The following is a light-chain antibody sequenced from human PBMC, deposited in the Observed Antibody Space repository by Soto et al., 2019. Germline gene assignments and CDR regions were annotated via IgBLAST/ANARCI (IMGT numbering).Light chain of an antibody. Sequence: DIQMTQSPSSLSASVGDRVTITCRASQAINNYLAWYQQKPGKVPTLLISAASTLQSGVPSRFSGSGSGTDFMLTISSLQPEDVATYYCQKFNAVPTFGGGTKVEI. CDR1: QAINNY. CDR3: QKFNAVPT. CDR2: AAS. J-gene: IGKJ4*01. V-gene: IGKV1-27*01.